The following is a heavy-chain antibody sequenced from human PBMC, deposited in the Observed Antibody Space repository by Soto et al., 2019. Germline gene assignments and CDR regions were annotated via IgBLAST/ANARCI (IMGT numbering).Heavy chain of an antibody. J-gene: IGHJ4*02. CDR1: GVTFSNFG. CDR3: ARDPRQDKATHY. V-gene: IGHV3-33*01. CDR2: IWHDGREK. Sequence: GGSLRLSCAASGVTFSNFGMHWVRQAPGKGLEWVAVIWHDGREKYYADFVEGRFTISRDNSKNTLYMQMNSLRAEDTAVYHCARDPRQDKATHYSGQGPLVTVSS.